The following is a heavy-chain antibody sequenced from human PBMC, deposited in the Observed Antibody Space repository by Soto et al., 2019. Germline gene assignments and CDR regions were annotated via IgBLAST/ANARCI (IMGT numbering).Heavy chain of an antibody. V-gene: IGHV4-34*01. D-gene: IGHD3-10*01. CDR3: ARLATTVLLCFGGNCFDP. CDR1: GGSFSGYY. Sequence: QVQLQQWGAGLLKPSETLSLTCAGYGGSFSGYYWSWIRQPPGKGLEWIGEINHSGSPNYNPSLKSRVTISVDTSKNQCSRKLSSVTAADTAVYYCARLATTVLLCFGGNCFDPWCQGTLVNVSS. J-gene: IGHJ5*02. CDR2: INHSGSP.